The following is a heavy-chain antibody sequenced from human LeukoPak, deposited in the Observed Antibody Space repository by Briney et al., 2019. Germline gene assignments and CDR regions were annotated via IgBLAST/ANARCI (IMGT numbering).Heavy chain of an antibody. V-gene: IGHV3-7*01. Sequence: PGGSLRLSCAASGFTFSSYWMSWVRQAPGKGLEWVAKIKQDGSVKYYVDSVKGRFIISRDNGKNSLYLQMNSLTAEDTAVYFCARDPETRSYYDSSGYSGAFHHWGQGTLVTVSS. D-gene: IGHD3-22*01. CDR1: GFTFSSYW. J-gene: IGHJ1*01. CDR2: IKQDGSVK. CDR3: ARDPETRSYYDSSGYSGAFHH.